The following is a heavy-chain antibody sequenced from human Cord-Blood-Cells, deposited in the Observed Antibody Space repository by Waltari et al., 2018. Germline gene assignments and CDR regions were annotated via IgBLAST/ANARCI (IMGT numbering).Heavy chain of an antibody. J-gene: IGHJ4*02. CDR2: IRSKANSYAT. CDR3: TRGNDYGDY. V-gene: IGHV3-73*01. D-gene: IGHD2-8*01. CDR1: GLPFRGSA. Sequence: EVQLVESGGGWVKPGGSMNLSCAASGLPFRGSAMHWVRQASGKGLEGVGRIRSKANSYATAYAASVKGRFTISRDDSKNTAYLQMNSLKTEDTAVYYCTRGNDYGDYWGQGTLVTVSS.